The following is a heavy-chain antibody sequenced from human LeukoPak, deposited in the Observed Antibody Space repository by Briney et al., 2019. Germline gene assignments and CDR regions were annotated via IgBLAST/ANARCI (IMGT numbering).Heavy chain of an antibody. CDR3: ARARSFENNWFDP. J-gene: IGHJ5*02. V-gene: IGHV1-69*06. CDR2: IIPIFGTA. D-gene: IGHD3-16*01. Sequence: SVKVSCKASGGTFSSYAISWVRQAPGQGLEWMGGIIPIFGTANYAQKFQGRVTITADKSTSTAYMELSSLRSEDTAVYYCARARSFENNWFDPWGQGTLVTVSS. CDR1: GGTFSSYA.